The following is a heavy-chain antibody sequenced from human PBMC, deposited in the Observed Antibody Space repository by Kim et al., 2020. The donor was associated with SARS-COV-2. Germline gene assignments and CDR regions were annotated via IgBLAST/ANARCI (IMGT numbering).Heavy chain of an antibody. CDR3: ARTWNYDY. V-gene: IGHV3-23*01. J-gene: IGHJ4*02. CDR1: GFSFSNYG. Sequence: GGSLRLSCEASGFSFSNYGMSWVRQAPGKGLECVSSIVGSGGVTPYAGSVRGRFTNSRENSRHTLYLKMNSLGADDTAVYYCARTWNYDYWGQGILVTVSS. D-gene: IGHD1-7*01. CDR2: IVGSGGVT.